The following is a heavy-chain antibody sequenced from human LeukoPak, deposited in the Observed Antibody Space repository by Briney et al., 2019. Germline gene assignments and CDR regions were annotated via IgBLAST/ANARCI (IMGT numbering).Heavy chain of an antibody. D-gene: IGHD3-22*01. CDR1: GGSISPFY. J-gene: IGHJ6*03. Sequence: PSETLSLTCTVSGGSISPFYWSGIRHSAGKGLEWGGLIHASGSTNYNPSLKSRLTISVDKSKKQICLKLSSVTAADTAVYYCARVLHNYDSSAYMDVWGKGTTVTVSS. CDR3: ARVLHNYDSSAYMDV. CDR2: IHASGST. V-gene: IGHV4-4*07.